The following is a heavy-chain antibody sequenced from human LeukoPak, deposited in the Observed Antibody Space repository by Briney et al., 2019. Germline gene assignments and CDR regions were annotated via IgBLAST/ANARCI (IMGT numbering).Heavy chain of an antibody. V-gene: IGHV3-23*01. CDR3: AKDRRIVAVGPRRTIKNCLDP. CDR2: IFQGGGEV. Sequence: GGSLRLSCAASGFTFSDFAIIWVRQSPGKKGLEWVSSIFQGGGEVHYGDSVRGRFPISRDKSKNTLYLQMKSLRAEDTAVYYCAKDRRIVAVGPRRTIKNCLDPWGQGTLVTVSS. J-gene: IGHJ5*02. D-gene: IGHD6-13*01. CDR1: GFTFSDFA.